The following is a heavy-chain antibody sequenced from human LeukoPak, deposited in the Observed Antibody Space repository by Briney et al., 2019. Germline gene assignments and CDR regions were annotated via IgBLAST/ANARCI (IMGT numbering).Heavy chain of an antibody. CDR3: ASYRVSHGMDV. Sequence: GGSLRLSRAASGFTFSSYSMNWVRQAPGKGLEWVSYISSSSSTIYYADSVKGRFTISRDNAKNSLYLQMNSLRAEDTAIYYCASYRVSHGMDVWGQGTTVTVSS. CDR1: GFTFSSYS. D-gene: IGHD1-26*01. CDR2: ISSSSSTI. V-gene: IGHV3-48*01. J-gene: IGHJ6*02.